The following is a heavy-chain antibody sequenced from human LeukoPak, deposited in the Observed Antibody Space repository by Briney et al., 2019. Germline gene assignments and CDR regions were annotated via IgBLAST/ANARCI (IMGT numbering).Heavy chain of an antibody. J-gene: IGHJ6*03. CDR2: ISSSSSTI. D-gene: IGHD6-13*01. Sequence: TGGSLRLSCAASGFTFSSYSMNWVRQAPGKGLEWVSYISSSSSTIYYADSVKGRFTISRDNAKNSLYLQMNSLRDEDTAVYYCARDQQLALYYYYYMDVWGKGITVTVSS. CDR3: ARDQQLALYYYYYMDV. V-gene: IGHV3-48*02. CDR1: GFTFSSYS.